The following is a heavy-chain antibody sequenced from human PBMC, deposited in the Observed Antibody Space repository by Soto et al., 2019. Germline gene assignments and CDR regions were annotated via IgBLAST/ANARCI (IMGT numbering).Heavy chain of an antibody. V-gene: IGHV1-69*02. Sequence: QVQLVQSGAEVKKPGSSVKVSCKASGGTFSTYTITWVRQAPGQGLEWMGRIIPIIGIINYAQKFQGRVTFGAEHFEGISYRELTELIPDDTAVYFCAGPPDSHHTDPHASPYPWHRGTLVTVSS. D-gene: IGHD3-16*01. CDR1: GGTFSTYT. CDR3: AGPPDSHHTDPHASPYP. CDR2: IIPIIGII. J-gene: IGHJ5*02.